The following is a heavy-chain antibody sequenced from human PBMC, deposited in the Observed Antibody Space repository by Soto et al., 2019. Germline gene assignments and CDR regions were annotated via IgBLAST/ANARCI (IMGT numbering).Heavy chain of an antibody. CDR2: ISFHGNTK. D-gene: IGHD6-13*01. CDR1: GFTLSRFA. V-gene: IGHV3-30-3*01. Sequence: WWSLGLSCAACGFTLSRFAMHWVRQAPGKGLEWVAGISFHGNTKHYSDSVKGRFTISRDNSRNTLFLQMNGLRAEDTAVYYCAKVTKRAAAGRYEYYKFGMDVWGQGTTVTVSS. J-gene: IGHJ6*02. CDR3: AKVTKRAAAGRYEYYKFGMDV.